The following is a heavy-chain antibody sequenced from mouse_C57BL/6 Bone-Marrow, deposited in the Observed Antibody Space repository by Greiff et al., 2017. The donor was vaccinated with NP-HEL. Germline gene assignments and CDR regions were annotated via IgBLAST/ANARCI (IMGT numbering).Heavy chain of an antibody. J-gene: IGHJ4*01. CDR3: ARDGVFITTAYYAMDY. CDR2: INPSNGGT. V-gene: IGHV1-53*01. CDR1: GYTFTSYW. D-gene: IGHD1-1*01. Sequence: QVQLQQSGTELVKPGASVKLSCKASGYTFTSYWMHWVKQRPGQGLEWIGNINPSNGGTNYNEKFKSKATLTVDKSSSTAYMQLSSLTSEDSAVYYCARDGVFITTAYYAMDYWGQGTSVTVSS.